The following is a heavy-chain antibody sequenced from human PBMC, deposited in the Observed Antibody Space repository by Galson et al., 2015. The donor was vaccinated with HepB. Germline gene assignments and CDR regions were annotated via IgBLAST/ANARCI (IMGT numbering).Heavy chain of an antibody. V-gene: IGHV3-21*05. J-gene: IGHJ6*02. CDR3: ARGKYSGTYSYHYYGMDV. CDR2: ISSIGSDI. D-gene: IGHD1-26*01. CDR1: GFTFSNYG. Sequence: SLRLSCAASGFTFSNYGMNWVRQAPGKGLEWLSYISSIGSDIDYADSVRGPFTISRDNAKNSVYLQMNSLRAEDTAVYYRARGKYSGTYSYHYYGMDVWGQGTTVTVSS.